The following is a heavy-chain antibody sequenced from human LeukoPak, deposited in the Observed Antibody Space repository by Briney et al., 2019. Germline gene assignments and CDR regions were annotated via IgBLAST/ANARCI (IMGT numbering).Heavy chain of an antibody. CDR1: GFTFSSYG. Sequence: GGSLRLSCAASGFTFSSYGMHWVRQAPGKGLEWVAFIRYDGSNKYYADSVKGRFTISRDNSKNTLYLQMNSLRAEDTAVYYCAKGRGTSYDYYYMDVWGKGTTVTVSS. D-gene: IGHD2-2*01. V-gene: IGHV3-30*02. CDR2: IRYDGSNK. J-gene: IGHJ6*03. CDR3: AKGRGTSYDYYYMDV.